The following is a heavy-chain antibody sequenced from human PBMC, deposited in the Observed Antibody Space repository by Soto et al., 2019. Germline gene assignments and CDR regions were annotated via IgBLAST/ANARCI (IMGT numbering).Heavy chain of an antibody. CDR3: ARLGRRIAVAGTLDY. D-gene: IGHD6-19*01. CDR2: INPYNGGT. CDR1: GYTFTSYG. J-gene: IGHJ4*02. Sequence: RASVKVSCKASGYTFTSYGISWVRQAPGQGLEWMGWINPYNGGTNYAQKLQGRVTMTRDTSTSTAYVELRRLRSDDTAVYYCARLGRRIAVAGTLDYWGQGTLVTVSS. V-gene: IGHV1-18*01.